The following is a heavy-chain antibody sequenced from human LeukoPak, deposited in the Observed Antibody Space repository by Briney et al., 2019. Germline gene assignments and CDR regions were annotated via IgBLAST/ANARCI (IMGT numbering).Heavy chain of an antibody. D-gene: IGHD3-10*01. Sequence: GGSLRLSCAASGFTFSSYGMHWVRQAPGKGLEWVAFIRYDGSNKYYADSVKGRFTISRDNSKNTLYLQMNSLRAEDTAVYYCAKCGGLWFGELLFHFDYWGQGTLVTVSS. J-gene: IGHJ4*02. V-gene: IGHV3-30*02. CDR2: IRYDGSNK. CDR1: GFTFSSYG. CDR3: AKCGGLWFGELLFHFDY.